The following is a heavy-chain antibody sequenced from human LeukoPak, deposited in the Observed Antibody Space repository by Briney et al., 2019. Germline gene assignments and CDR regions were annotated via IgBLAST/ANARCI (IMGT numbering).Heavy chain of an antibody. V-gene: IGHV3-48*03. D-gene: IGHD3-9*01. CDR2: ISSTSNTI. J-gene: IGHJ4*02. Sequence: PGGSLRLSCATSGFTFSAYEMNWVRQAPGKGLEWVSYISSTSNTIYYADSVKGRFTIFRDNAKNSLYLQMNRLRAEDTALYYCARGLTYGIDYWGQGTLVTVSS. CDR1: GFTFSAYE. CDR3: ARGLTYGIDY.